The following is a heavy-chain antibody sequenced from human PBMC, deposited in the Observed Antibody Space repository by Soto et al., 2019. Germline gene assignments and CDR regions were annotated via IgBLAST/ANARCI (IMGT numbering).Heavy chain of an antibody. CDR2: INAGNGNT. V-gene: IGHV1-3*01. CDR1: GYTFTSYA. Sequence: QVQLVQSGAEVKKPGASVKVSCKASGYTFTSYAMHWVRQAPGQRLEWMGWINAGNGNTKYSQKFQGRVTITRDTSESTAYMELSSLRSEDTAVYYCARSPGHIVVVIECLRSDWYFDLWGRGTLVTVSS. J-gene: IGHJ2*01. CDR3: ARSPGHIVVVIECLRSDWYFDL. D-gene: IGHD2-21*01.